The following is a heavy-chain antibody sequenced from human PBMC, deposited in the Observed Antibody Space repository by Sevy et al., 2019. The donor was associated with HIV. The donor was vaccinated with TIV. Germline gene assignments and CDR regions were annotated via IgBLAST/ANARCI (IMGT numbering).Heavy chain of an antibody. D-gene: IGHD5-18*01. Sequence: GGSLRLSCAASGFTFSNYAMSWVRQTPGKGLEWVSAISGSAHRTYYTDSVKGRFTISRDNSKNMLFLQMNSLGAEDTAVYYGVKEVSEYSYSDYWGQGTLVTVSS. CDR1: GFTFSNYA. V-gene: IGHV3-23*01. CDR2: ISGSAHRT. J-gene: IGHJ4*02. CDR3: VKEVSEYSYSDY.